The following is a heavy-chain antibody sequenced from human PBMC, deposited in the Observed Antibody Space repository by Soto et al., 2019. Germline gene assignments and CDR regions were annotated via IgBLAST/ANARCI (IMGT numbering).Heavy chain of an antibody. CDR3: AREPLVAFDF. CDR2: INAGDGDT. CDR1: GYPFVSYA. Sequence: QVQLEQSGAEVKKPGASVKVSCKVSGYPFVSYALRWVRQAPGQSLEWMGWINAGDGDTKYAQKFQGRVIITRDTSARTAYMELSSLTSEDTAVYYCAREPLVAFDFWGQGTLVTVSS. J-gene: IGHJ4*02. D-gene: IGHD2-8*02. V-gene: IGHV1-3*01.